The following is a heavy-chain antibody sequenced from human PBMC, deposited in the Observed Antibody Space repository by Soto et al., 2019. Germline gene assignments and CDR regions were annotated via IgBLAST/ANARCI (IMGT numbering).Heavy chain of an antibody. J-gene: IGHJ4*02. CDR2: IYNIGTT. D-gene: IGHD3-10*01. Sequence: LSLTCNVSGESITNYYWSWIRQPPGKGLEWIRHIYNIGTTNYSPSLKSRVTISVDTSKNQFSLKLSSVTAADTAVYYCARFAGSQGGFDYWGQGTLVTVSS. CDR1: GESITNYY. CDR3: ARFAGSQGGFDY. V-gene: IGHV4-59*01.